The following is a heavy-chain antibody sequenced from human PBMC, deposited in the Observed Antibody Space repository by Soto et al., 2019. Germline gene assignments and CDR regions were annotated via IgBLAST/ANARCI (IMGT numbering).Heavy chain of an antibody. J-gene: IGHJ4*02. CDR1: AVSFHSSA. Sequence: KCPSKASAVSFHSSAINWLRQAPGQGLEWMGGITPISDSPNYAQTFQGRVTITADVSTTTAYMEVNRLTSEDTAVFYCALAPKYNHQLTRYWGQGTMVTVSS. CDR2: ITPISDSP. D-gene: IGHD1-1*01. CDR3: ALAPKYNHQLTRY. V-gene: IGHV1-69*01.